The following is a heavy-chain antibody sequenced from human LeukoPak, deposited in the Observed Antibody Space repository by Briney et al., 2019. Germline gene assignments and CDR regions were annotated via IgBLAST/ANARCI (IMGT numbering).Heavy chain of an antibody. D-gene: IGHD3-9*01. J-gene: IGHJ4*02. Sequence: GASVKVSCKASGYTFTSYGISWVRQAPGQGLEWMGWISAYNGNTNYAQKLQGRVTMTTDTSTSTAYMELRSLRSDDTAVYYCARTAEYYDILTGHFDYWGQGTLVTVSS. CDR2: ISAYNGNT. V-gene: IGHV1-18*01. CDR3: ARTAEYYDILTGHFDY. CDR1: GYTFTSYG.